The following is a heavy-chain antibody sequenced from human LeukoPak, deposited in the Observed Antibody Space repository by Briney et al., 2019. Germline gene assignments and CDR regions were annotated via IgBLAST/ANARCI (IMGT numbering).Heavy chain of an antibody. V-gene: IGHV1-24*01. CDR1: GYTLTELS. Sequence: GASAKVSCKVSGYTLTELSMHWVRQAAGKGLEWMGGFDPEDGETIYAQNFQGRVTMTEDTSTDTAYMELRSLRSDDTAVYYCARDGRGYSHDLSYYYGMDVWGQGTTVTVSS. CDR3: ARDGRGYSHDLSYYYGMDV. D-gene: IGHD5-18*01. CDR2: FDPEDGET. J-gene: IGHJ6*02.